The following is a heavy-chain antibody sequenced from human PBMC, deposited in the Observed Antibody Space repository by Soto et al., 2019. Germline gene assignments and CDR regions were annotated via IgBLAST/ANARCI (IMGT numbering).Heavy chain of an antibody. J-gene: IGHJ4*02. V-gene: IGHV1-46*03. CDR3: TRRGYCSGGSCRLGFDY. CDR1: GNTFTTYY. D-gene: IGHD2-15*01. CDR2: LNPRDGAT. Sequence: ASVKVSCKASGNTFTTYYVHWVRQAPGQGLEWMGVLNPRDGATSYAQKFQGRVTMTRDTSTSTVYMEMSSLRSEDTAMYYCTRRGYCSGGSCRLGFDYWGQGTLVTVSS.